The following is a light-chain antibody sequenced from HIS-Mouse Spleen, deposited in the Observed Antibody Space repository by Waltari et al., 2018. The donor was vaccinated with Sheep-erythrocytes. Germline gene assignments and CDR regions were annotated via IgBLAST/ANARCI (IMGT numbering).Light chain of an antibody. Sequence: SYELTQPSSVSLSPGQTARITCSGDVLAKKYARWFQQKPGQAPVLVIYKDSERPSGIPERFPGSSSGTTVTLTISGAQAEDEADYYCYSAADNNLVFGGGTKLTVL. CDR3: YSAADNNLV. V-gene: IGLV3-27*01. CDR2: KDS. J-gene: IGLJ3*02. CDR1: VLAKKY.